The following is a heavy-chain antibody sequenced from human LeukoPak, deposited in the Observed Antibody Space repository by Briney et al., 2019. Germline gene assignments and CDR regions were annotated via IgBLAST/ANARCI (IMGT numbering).Heavy chain of an antibody. D-gene: IGHD3-22*01. CDR3: ARGDLGGYYDSSGYHDAFDI. CDR1: GGSISSSNW. J-gene: IGHJ3*02. Sequence: SGTLSLTCAVSGGSISSSNWWSWVRQPPGKGLEWIGEIYHSGSTNYNPSLKSRVTISVDKSKNQFSLKLSSVTAADTAVYYCARGDLGGYYDSSGYHDAFDIWGQGTMVTVSS. V-gene: IGHV4-4*02. CDR2: IYHSGST.